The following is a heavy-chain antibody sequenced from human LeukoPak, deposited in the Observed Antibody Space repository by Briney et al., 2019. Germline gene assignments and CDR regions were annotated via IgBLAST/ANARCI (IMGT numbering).Heavy chain of an antibody. V-gene: IGHV3-30*02. CDR1: GFTFSSYG. Sequence: TGGSLRLSCAASGFTFSSYGMHWVRQAPGKGLEWVAFIRYDGSNKYYADSVKGRFTISRDNSKNTLYLQMNSLRAEDTAVYYCAKDGTSSSAGGYYFDYWGQGTLVTVSS. D-gene: IGHD6-6*01. CDR2: IRYDGSNK. CDR3: AKDGTSSSAGGYYFDY. J-gene: IGHJ4*02.